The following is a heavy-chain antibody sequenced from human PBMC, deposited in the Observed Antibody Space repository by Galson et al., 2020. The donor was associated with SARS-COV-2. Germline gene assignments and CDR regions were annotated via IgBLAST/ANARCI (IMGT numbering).Heavy chain of an antibody. J-gene: IGHJ6*02. CDR2: ISYDGSNK. Sequence: GGSLRLSCAASGFTFSSYGMHWVRQAPGKGLEWVAVISYDGSNKYYADSVKGRFTISRDNSKNTLYLQMNSLRAEDTAVYYCASPTMVRGVISYYYYYGMDVWGQGTTVTVSS. CDR3: ASPTMVRGVISYYYYYGMDV. V-gene: IGHV3-30*03. CDR1: GFTFSSYG. D-gene: IGHD3-10*01.